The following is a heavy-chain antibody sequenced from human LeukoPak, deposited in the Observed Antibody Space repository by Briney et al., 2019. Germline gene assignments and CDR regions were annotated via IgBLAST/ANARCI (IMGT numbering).Heavy chain of an antibody. CDR3: AKWAYYDFWSGHYKSHFDS. V-gene: IGHV3-23*01. D-gene: IGHD3-3*01. J-gene: IGHJ4*02. Sequence: PGGSLRLSCVVSGFTFKNYAMSWVRQAPGQGLECVSSIRDSGNGTDYADSVKGRFTVSRDNSNNTLYLHMNTLSAEDTAVYYCAKWAYYDFWSGHYKSHFDSWGQGTLVTVSP. CDR1: GFTFKNYA. CDR2: IRDSGNGT.